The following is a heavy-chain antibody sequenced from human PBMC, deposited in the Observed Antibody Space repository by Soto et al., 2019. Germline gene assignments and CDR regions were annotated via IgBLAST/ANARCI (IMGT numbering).Heavy chain of an antibody. CDR1: GFTFSSYW. J-gene: IGHJ6*02. D-gene: IGHD3-3*01. Sequence: EVQLVESGGGLVQPGGSLRLSCAASGFTFSSYWMHWVRQAPGKGLVWVSRMNSDGSSTNYADSVKGRFTISRDNAKNTLFLQMNSLRDKDTAVYYCARAGYYDFWSGYQYGMDVGGQGATVTVCS. V-gene: IGHV3-74*01. CDR2: MNSDGSST. CDR3: ARAGYYDFWSGYQYGMDV.